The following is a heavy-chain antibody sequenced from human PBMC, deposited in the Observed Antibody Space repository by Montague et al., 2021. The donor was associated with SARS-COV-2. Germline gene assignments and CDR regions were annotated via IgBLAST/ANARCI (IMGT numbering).Heavy chain of an antibody. CDR2: INHSGST. CDR3: ARGSRQWLVRPPHYYYFDY. V-gene: IGHV4-34*01. CDR1: GGSFSGYY. J-gene: IGHJ4*02. D-gene: IGHD6-19*01. Sequence: SETLSLTCAVYGGSFSGYYWSWIRQPPGKGLEWIGEINHSGSTNYNPSLKSRVTISVDTSKNQFSLKLGSVTAADTAVYYCARGSRQWLVRPPHYYYFDYWGQGTLVTVSS.